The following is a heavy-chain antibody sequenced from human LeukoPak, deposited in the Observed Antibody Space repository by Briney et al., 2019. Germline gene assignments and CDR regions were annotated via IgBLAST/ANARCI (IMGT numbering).Heavy chain of an antibody. CDR1: GFTFSSYW. J-gene: IGHJ5*02. D-gene: IGHD7-27*01. CDR3: ARGSGGFDP. CDR2: IKQDGSDK. Sequence: GGSLRLSCAASGFTFSSYWMTWVRQAPGKGLEWVANIKQDGSDKYYVDSVKGRFTISRDNAQNSLFLQMNSLRAEDTAVYYCARGSGGFDPWGQGTLVTVSS. V-gene: IGHV3-7*01.